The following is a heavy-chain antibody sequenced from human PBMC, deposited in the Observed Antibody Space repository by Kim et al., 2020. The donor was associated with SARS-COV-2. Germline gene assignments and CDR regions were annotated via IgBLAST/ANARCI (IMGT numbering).Heavy chain of an antibody. D-gene: IGHD2-8*02. J-gene: IGHJ6*02. CDR2: IYYSGST. V-gene: IGHV4-39*07. CDR3: ARDQEGEERGLVGPEETGSPQHYYYYGMDV. Sequence: SETLSLTCTVSGGSISSSSYYWGWIRQPPGKGLEWIGSIYYSGSTYYNPSLKSRVNISVDTSKNQFSLKLSSVTAADTAVYYCARDQEGEERGLVGPEETGSPQHYYYYGMDVWGQGTTVTVSS. CDR1: GGSISSSSYY.